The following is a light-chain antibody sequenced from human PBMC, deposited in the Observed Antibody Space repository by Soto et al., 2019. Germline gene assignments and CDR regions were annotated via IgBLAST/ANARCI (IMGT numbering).Light chain of an antibody. CDR1: QSVSSN. CDR2: GAS. V-gene: IGKV3-15*01. J-gene: IGKJ2*01. CDR3: QHYNFWPHT. Sequence: EIVLTQSPATLSVSPVERATLSCRASQSVSSNLAWYQQKPGQAPRLLIYGASTRATGIPARFSGSGSGTEFTLTISSLQSEDVSVYFCQHYNFWPHTFGQGTKVDIK.